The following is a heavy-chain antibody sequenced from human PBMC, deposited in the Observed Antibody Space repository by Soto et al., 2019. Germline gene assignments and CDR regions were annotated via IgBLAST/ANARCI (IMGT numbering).Heavy chain of an antibody. Sequence: SETLSLTCTASGGSITSSSHFWGWVRQPPGKGLEWIGTIYFTGNTYYTPSLKSRLTMSIDTSKNEFSLRLNSVTAADTAVYYCAGQTFTIAAASYGRSNWFDPWGPGTLVTVSS. CDR1: GGSITSSSHF. CDR2: IYFTGNT. V-gene: IGHV4-39*01. D-gene: IGHD6-25*01. CDR3: AGQTFTIAAASYGRSNWFDP. J-gene: IGHJ5*02.